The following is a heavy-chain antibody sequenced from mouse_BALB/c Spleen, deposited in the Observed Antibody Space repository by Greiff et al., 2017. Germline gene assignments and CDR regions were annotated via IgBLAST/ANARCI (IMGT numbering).Heavy chain of an antibody. Sequence: EVQGVESGGGLVKPGGSLKLSCAASGFTFSDYYMYWVRQTPEKRLEWVATISDGGSYTYYPDSVKGRFTISRDNAKNNLYLQMSSLKSEDTAMYYCARDRAARATFAYWGQGTLVTVSA. CDR1: GFTFSDYY. CDR3: ARDRAARATFAY. V-gene: IGHV5-4*02. CDR2: ISDGGSYT. D-gene: IGHD3-1*01. J-gene: IGHJ3*01.